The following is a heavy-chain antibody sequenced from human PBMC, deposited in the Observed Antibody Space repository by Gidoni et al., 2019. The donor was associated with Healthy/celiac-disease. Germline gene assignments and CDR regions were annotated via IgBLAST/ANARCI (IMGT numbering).Heavy chain of an antibody. CDR2: ISSSSSTI. V-gene: IGHV3-48*01. CDR1: GFTFSSSS. Sequence: EVQLVASGGGLVQPGGSLIPPFAASGFTFSSSSMNWVRQAPGKGLEWVSYISSSSSTIYYADSVKGRFTISRDNAKNSLYLQMNSLRAEDTAVYYCARDSRPAGYWGQGTLVTVSS. CDR3: ARDSRPAGY. J-gene: IGHJ4*02.